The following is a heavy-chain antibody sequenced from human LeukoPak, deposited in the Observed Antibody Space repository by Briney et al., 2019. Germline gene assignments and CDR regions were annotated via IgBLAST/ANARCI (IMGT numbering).Heavy chain of an antibody. Sequence: GGSLRLSCAASGFTFSSYTMSWVRQAPGKGLEWVSAISGSGGSTYYADSVKGRFTISRDNSKNTLYLQMNSLRAEDTAVYYCAKDREYYYGSGSYYFDYWGQGTLVTVSS. D-gene: IGHD3-10*01. CDR2: ISGSGGST. CDR1: GFTFSSYT. J-gene: IGHJ4*02. V-gene: IGHV3-23*01. CDR3: AKDREYYYGSGSYYFDY.